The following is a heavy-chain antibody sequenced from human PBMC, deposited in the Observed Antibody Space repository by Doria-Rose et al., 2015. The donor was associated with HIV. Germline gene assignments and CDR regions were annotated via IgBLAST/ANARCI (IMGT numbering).Heavy chain of an antibody. V-gene: IGHV2-26*01. J-gene: IGHJ4*02. CDR2: IFSDDER. CDR1: GVSLSSPGMG. Sequence: QVTLKESGPVLVKPTETLTLTCTVSGVSLSSPGMGVSWIRQPPGKALEWLAKIFSDDERSYKTSLKSRLTISGGTSKSQVVLTMTDMDPVDTATYYCARIKSSRWYHKYYFDFWGQGTLVIVSA. CDR3: ARIKSSRWYHKYYFDF. D-gene: IGHD6-13*01.